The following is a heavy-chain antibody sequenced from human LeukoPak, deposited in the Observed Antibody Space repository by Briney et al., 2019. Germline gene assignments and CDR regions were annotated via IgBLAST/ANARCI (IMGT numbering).Heavy chain of an antibody. D-gene: IGHD1-26*01. J-gene: IGHJ4*02. Sequence: GGSLRLSCAASGFTFSSYAMSWVRQAPGKGLEWVSGIIGGGDYTYYADSVKGRFTISRDNSKNTLYLHMNSLRVDDTALYYCAKSSRVGTYYFDHWGQGTVVTVSS. CDR2: IIGGGDYT. CDR1: GFTFSSYA. CDR3: AKSSRVGTYYFDH. V-gene: IGHV3-23*01.